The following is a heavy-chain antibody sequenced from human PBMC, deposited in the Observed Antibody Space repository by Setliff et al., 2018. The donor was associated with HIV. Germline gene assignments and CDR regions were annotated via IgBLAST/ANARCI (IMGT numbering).Heavy chain of an antibody. CDR2: IYYTGNT. D-gene: IGHD1-7*01. V-gene: IGHV4-39*01. CDR3: ARHRQGLTGSTPGYYMDV. Sequence: PSETLSLTCTVSDGSFTTDNYFWGWIRQPPGKGLEWIGSIYYTGNTYSNSSLTSRVSMSVDTSKNQFSLKVNSVTAADTAVYYCARHRQGLTGSTPGYYMDVWGKGTTVTVSS. J-gene: IGHJ6*03. CDR1: DGSFTTDNYF.